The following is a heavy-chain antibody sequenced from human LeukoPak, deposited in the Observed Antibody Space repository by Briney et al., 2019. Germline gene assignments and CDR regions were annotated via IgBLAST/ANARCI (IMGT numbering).Heavy chain of an antibody. CDR2: IYTSGST. CDR3: ARSVEGYCRGGSCYSYSYYMDV. J-gene: IGHJ6*03. Sequence: SETLSLTCTVSGGSVSSYYWSWIRQPAGKGLEWSGRIYTSGSTNYNPSLKSRVTMSVDTSKNQFSLKLSSVTAADTAVYYCARSVEGYCRGGSCYSYSYYMDVWGKGTTVTVSS. V-gene: IGHV4-4*07. CDR1: GGSVSSYY. D-gene: IGHD2-15*01.